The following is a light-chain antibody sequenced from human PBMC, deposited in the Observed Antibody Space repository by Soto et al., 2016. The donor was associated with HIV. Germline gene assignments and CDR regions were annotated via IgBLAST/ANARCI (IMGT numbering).Light chain of an antibody. CDR3: QHYNSYSGT. J-gene: IGKJ1*01. Sequence: DIQMTQSPSTLSASVGDRVTITCRASQSISIWLAWYQHKPGKAPKLLIYKASSLESGVPSRFSGSESGTEFTLTINSLQPDDFATYYCQHYNSYSGTFGQGTKVEIK. V-gene: IGKV1-5*03. CDR1: QSISIW. CDR2: KAS.